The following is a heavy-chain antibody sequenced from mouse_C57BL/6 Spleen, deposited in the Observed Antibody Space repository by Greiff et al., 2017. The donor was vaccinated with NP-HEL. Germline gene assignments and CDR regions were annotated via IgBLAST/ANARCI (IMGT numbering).Heavy chain of an antibody. V-gene: IGHV5-6*02. CDR2: ISSGGSYT. Sequence: EVMLVESGGDLVKPGGSLKLSCAASGFTFSSYGMSWVRQTPDKRLEWVATISSGGSYTYYPDSVKGRFTISRDNAKNTLYLQMSSLKSEDTAMYYCARRGIKTALDYWGQGTTLTVSS. J-gene: IGHJ2*01. CDR3: ARRGIKTALDY. CDR1: GFTFSSYG. D-gene: IGHD2-4*01.